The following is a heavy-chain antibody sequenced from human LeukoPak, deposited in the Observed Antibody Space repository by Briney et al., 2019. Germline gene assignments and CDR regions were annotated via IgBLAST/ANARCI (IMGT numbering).Heavy chain of an antibody. J-gene: IGHJ5*02. V-gene: IGHV4-59*01. CDR2: IYYSGST. D-gene: IGHD6-19*01. CDR3: ARVHSIAVANEWFDP. CDR1: GGSISSYY. Sequence: SETLSLTCTVSGGSISSYYWSWIRQPPGKGLEWIGYIYYSGSTNYNPSLKSRVTISVDTSKNQFSLKLSSVTAADTAVCYCARVHSIAVANEWFDPWGQGTLVTVSS.